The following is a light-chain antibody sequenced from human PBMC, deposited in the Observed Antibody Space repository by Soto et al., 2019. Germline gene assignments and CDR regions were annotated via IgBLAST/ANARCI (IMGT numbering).Light chain of an antibody. J-gene: IGKJ1*01. CDR3: QQYGSSPRT. Sequence: EIVLTHSAGTLSLSPGERATLSSRASQSVSSSYLAWYQQEPGQAPRLLIYGASSRATGIPDRFSGSGSGTDFTLTISRLEPEDFAVYYCQQYGSSPRTFGLGTKVDIK. CDR1: QSVSSSY. CDR2: GAS. V-gene: IGKV3-20*01.